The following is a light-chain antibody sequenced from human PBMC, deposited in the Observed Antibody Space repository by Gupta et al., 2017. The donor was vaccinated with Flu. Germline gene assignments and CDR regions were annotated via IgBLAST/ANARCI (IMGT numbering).Light chain of an antibody. J-gene: IGKJ1*01. CDR3: LQYSKWPQT. CDR1: ESVRSN. Sequence: PDTLSVSPGDRATLSCKASESVRSNLAWFQQKRGQAPRLLIYGASTRATGIPARFSGSGSGTEFTLTISSLQSDDFSFYYCLQYSKWPQTFGQGTKVEIK. CDR2: GAS. V-gene: IGKV3-15*01.